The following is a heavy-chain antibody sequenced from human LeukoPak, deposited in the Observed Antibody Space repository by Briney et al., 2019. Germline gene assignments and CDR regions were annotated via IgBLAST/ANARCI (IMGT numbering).Heavy chain of an antibody. J-gene: IGHJ4*02. V-gene: IGHV4-34*01. CDR2: INHSGST. CDR1: GGSFSGYY. D-gene: IGHD2-2*01. Sequence: SETLSLTCAVYGGSFSGYYWSWIRQPPGKGLEWIGEINHSGSTNYNPSLKSRVTISVDTSKNQFSLKLSSVTAADTAVYYCARGRVDIVVVPAAMAVFDYWGQGTLVTVSS. CDR3: ARGRVDIVVVPAAMAVFDY.